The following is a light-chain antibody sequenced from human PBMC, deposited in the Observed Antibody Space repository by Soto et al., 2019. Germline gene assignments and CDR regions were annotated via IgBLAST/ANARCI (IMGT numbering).Light chain of an antibody. Sequence: QSALTQPASVSGSPGQSITISCTGTSSDVGAYNYVSWYQQLPGTAPKLMIYGVTIRPSGVSNRFSVSKSGNTASLTISGLQAEDEADYYCSSYTSTSTLIVFGTGTKLTVL. CDR3: SSYTSTSTLIV. CDR1: SSDVGAYNY. V-gene: IGLV2-14*01. J-gene: IGLJ1*01. CDR2: GVT.